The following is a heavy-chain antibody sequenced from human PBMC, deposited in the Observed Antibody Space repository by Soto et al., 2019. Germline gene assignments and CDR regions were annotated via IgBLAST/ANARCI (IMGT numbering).Heavy chain of an antibody. J-gene: IGHJ3*02. V-gene: IGHV1-69*13. CDR2: IIPIFGTA. CDR1: GGTFSSYA. D-gene: IGHD3-16*02. CDR3: ARAISKTHDAFDI. Sequence: ASVKVSCKASGGTFSSYAISWVRQAPGQGLEWMGGIIPIFGTANYAQKFQGRVTITADESTSTAYMELSSLRSEDTAVYYCARAISKTHDAFDIWGQGTMVTVSS.